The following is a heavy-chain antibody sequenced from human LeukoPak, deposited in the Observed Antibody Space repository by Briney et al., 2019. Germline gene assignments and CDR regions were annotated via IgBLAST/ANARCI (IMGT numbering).Heavy chain of an antibody. D-gene: IGHD3-10*01. CDR3: ARGFGGGRAYYFDY. Sequence: GGSLRLSCAASGFTVSSNYMSWVRQAPGKGLEWVSVIYSGGSTYYADSVKGRFTISRDNSKNTLYLQMNSLRAEDTAVYCCARGFGGGRAYYFDYWGQGTLVTVSS. CDR2: IYSGGST. V-gene: IGHV3-53*01. CDR1: GFTVSSNY. J-gene: IGHJ4*02.